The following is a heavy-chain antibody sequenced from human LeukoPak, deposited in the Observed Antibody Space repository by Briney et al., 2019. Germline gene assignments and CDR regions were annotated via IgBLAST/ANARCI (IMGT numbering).Heavy chain of an antibody. V-gene: IGHV2-70*11. CDR1: GFSLSTSGMC. D-gene: IGHD3-22*01. CDR3: ARTRYYYDSSGYYGPFDY. CDR2: IDWDDDK. Sequence: RASGLTLVNPTQTLTLTCTFSGFSLSTSGMCVSWIRQPPGKALEWLARIDWDDDKYYSTSLKTRLTISKDTSKNQVVLTMTNMDPVDTATYYCARTRYYYDSSGYYGPFDYWGQGTLVTVSS. J-gene: IGHJ4*02.